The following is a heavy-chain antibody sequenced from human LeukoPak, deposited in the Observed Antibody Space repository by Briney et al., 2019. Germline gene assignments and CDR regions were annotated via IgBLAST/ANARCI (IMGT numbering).Heavy chain of an antibody. CDR2: MNPNSGNT. CDR1: GYTFTDYD. V-gene: IGHV1-8*01. CDR3: ARGSSGDYSVSGSAWFDP. D-gene: IGHD3-10*01. J-gene: IGHJ5*02. Sequence: ASVMVSCKASGYTFTDYDINWVRLATGQGLEWMGWMNPNSGNTGYAQKSQGRVTMTRNTSVSTAYMDLSSLRSEDTAVYYCARGSSGDYSVSGSAWFDPWGQGTLVTVSS.